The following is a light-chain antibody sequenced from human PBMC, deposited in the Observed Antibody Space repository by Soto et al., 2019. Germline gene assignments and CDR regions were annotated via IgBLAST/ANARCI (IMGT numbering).Light chain of an antibody. Sequence: IVMPQSPTTLSVSPGERATLSCRASQNVGSKLAWYQHKPGQAPRFLIYAASTRATGIPARFSGSGSGTEFTLTISSLQSEDFAVYYCQQYNNWPPRTFGQGTKVDI. CDR3: QQYNNWPPRT. CDR1: QNVGSK. V-gene: IGKV3-15*01. J-gene: IGKJ1*01. CDR2: AAS.